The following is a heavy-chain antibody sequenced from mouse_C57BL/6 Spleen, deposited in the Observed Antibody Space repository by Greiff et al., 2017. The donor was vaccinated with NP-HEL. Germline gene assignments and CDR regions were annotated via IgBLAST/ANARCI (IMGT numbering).Heavy chain of an antibody. CDR3: ARDQGAMDY. CDR1: GYSITSGYY. CDR2: ISYDGSN. V-gene: IGHV3-6*01. J-gene: IGHJ4*01. Sequence: EVKLQESGPGLVKPSQSLSLTCSVTGYSITSGYYWNWIRQFPGNKLEWMGYISYDGSNNYNPSLKNRISITRDTSKNQFFLKLNSVTTEDTATYYCARDQGAMDYWGQGTSVTVSS. D-gene: IGHD3-2*02.